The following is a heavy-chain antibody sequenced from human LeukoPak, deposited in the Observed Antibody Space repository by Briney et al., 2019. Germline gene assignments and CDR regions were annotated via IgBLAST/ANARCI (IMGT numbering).Heavy chain of an antibody. CDR1: GFTFSSYG. CDR2: ISYDGSNK. Sequence: PGRSLRLSCAASGFTFSSYGMHWVRQAPGKGLEWVAVISYDGSNKYYADSVKGRFTISRDNSKNTLYLQMNSLRAEDTAVYYCAIQDDGDRRKTFDYWGQGTLVTVSS. V-gene: IGHV3-30*03. D-gene: IGHD4-17*01. CDR3: AIQDDGDRRKTFDY. J-gene: IGHJ4*02.